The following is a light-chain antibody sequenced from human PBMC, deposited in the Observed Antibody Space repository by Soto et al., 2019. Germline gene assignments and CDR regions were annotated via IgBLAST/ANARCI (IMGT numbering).Light chain of an antibody. Sequence: EIVLTQSPATLSLSPGERATLSCIAIQSVSSCLAWYQQKPGQAPRLLIYDASNRATGIPARFSGSGSGIDFTLTISSLEPEDFAVYYCQQRNNWPPEITFGQGTRLEIK. J-gene: IGKJ5*01. CDR2: DAS. V-gene: IGKV3-11*01. CDR1: QSVSSC. CDR3: QQRNNWPPEIT.